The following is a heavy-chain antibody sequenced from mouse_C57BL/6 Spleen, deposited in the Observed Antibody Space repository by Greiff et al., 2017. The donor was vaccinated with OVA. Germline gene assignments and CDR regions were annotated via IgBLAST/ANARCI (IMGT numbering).Heavy chain of an antibody. CDR2: IDPSDSYT. CDR1: GYTFTSYW. Sequence: QVHVKQPGAELVMPGASVKLSCKASGYTFTSYWMHWVKQRPGQGLEWIGEIDPSDSYTNYNQKFKGKSTLTVDKSSSTAYMQLSSLTSEDSAVYYCARDDGYLDYWGQGTTLTVSS. V-gene: IGHV1-69*01. D-gene: IGHD2-3*01. CDR3: ARDDGYLDY. J-gene: IGHJ2*01.